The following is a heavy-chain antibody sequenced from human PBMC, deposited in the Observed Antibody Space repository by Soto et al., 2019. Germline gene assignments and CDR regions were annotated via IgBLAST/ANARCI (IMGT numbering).Heavy chain of an antibody. CDR2: IYYSGST. CDR3: ARYPALYNWNLRYYYYGMDV. CDR1: GGSISSGDYY. D-gene: IGHD1-7*01. V-gene: IGHV4-30-4*01. Sequence: PSETLSLTCTVSGGSISSGDYYWSWIRQPPGKGLEWIGYIYYSGSTYYNPSLKSRVTISVDTSKNQFSLKLSSVTAADTAVYYCARYPALYNWNLRYYYYGMDVWGQGTTVTVSS. J-gene: IGHJ6*02.